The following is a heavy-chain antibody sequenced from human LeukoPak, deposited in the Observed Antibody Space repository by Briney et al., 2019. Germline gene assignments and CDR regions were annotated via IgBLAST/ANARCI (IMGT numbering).Heavy chain of an antibody. V-gene: IGHV1-24*01. J-gene: IGHJ4*02. CDR3: ATDRSKRYSSSWYRY. D-gene: IGHD6-13*01. Sequence: ASVKVSCKVSGYTLTELSMHWVRQAPGKGLEWMGGFDPEDGETIYAQEFQGRVTMTEDTSTDTAYMELSSLRSEDTAVYYCATDRSKRYSSSWYRYWGQGTLVTVSS. CDR2: FDPEDGET. CDR1: GYTLTELS.